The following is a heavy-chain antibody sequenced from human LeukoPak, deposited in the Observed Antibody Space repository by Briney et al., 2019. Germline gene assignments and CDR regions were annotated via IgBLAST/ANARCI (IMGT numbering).Heavy chain of an antibody. CDR2: IKSKTDGGTT. CDR1: GFTFSNAW. Sequence: GGPLRLSCAASGFTFSNAWMSWVRQAPGKGLEWVGRIKSKTDGGTTDYAAPVKGRFTISRDDSKNTLYLQMNSLKTEDTAVYYCTTDFKGTYYYDSSGRELAFDIWGQGTMVTVSS. CDR3: TTDFKGTYYYDSSGRELAFDI. D-gene: IGHD3-22*01. V-gene: IGHV3-15*01. J-gene: IGHJ3*02.